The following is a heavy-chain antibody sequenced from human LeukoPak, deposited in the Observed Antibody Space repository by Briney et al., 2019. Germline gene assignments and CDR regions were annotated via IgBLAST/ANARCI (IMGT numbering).Heavy chain of an antibody. CDR2: ISAYNGNT. CDR3: AREGLDYYDSSGYMY. V-gene: IGHV1-18*01. CDR1: GYTFTSYG. D-gene: IGHD3-22*01. Sequence: ASVKVSCKASGYTFTSYGISWVRQAPGQGLEWMGWISAYNGNTNYAQKLQGRVTMTTDTSTSTAYMELRSLRSDDTAVYYCAREGLDYYDSSGYMYWSQGTLVTVSS. J-gene: IGHJ4*02.